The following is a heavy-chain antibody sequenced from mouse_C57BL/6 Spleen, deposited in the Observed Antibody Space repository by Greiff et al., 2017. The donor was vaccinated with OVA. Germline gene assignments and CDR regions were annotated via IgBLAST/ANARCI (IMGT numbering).Heavy chain of an antibody. CDR1: GFTFSDYG. CDR2: ISSGSSTI. Sequence: DVKLVESGGGLVKPGGSLKLSCAASGFTFSDYGMHWVRQAPEKGLEWVAYISSGSSTIYYADTVKGRFTISRDNAKNTLFLELTSLRSEDTAMYYCDRGETVVYFDYWGQGTTVTVSS. D-gene: IGHD1-1*01. V-gene: IGHV5-17*01. CDR3: DRGETVVYFDY. J-gene: IGHJ2*01.